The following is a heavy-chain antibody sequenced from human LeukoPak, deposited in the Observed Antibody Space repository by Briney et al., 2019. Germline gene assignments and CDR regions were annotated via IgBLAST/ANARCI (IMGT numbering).Heavy chain of an antibody. CDR3: AKLPTGYPNWFDP. J-gene: IGHJ5*02. D-gene: IGHD3-9*01. V-gene: IGHV3-23*01. CDR1: GFTFSNSV. Sequence: PGGSLRLSCAASGFTFSNSVMGWVRQAPGKVLEWVSATGGSGDSTYYADSVTGRFTISRDNSKNTLYLQMNSLRAEDTALYYCAKLPTGYPNWFDPWGQGTLVTVSS. CDR2: TGGSGDST.